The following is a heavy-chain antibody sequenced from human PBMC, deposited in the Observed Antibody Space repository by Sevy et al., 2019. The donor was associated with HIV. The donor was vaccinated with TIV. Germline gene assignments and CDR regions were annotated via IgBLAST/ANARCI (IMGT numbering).Heavy chain of an antibody. CDR1: GGSISAYY. J-gene: IGHJ5*02. CDR2: IYYTGST. V-gene: IGHV4-59*01. CDR3: ARAPPVRSGDDSLNWFDP. D-gene: IGHD5-12*01. Sequence: SETLSLTYTVSGGSISAYYWSWIRQPPGKPLEYIGYIYYTGSTNYNPSLKSRVTISVDTSKNQFSLKLNSVTAADTAVYFWARAPPVRSGDDSLNWFDPWGQGTLVTVSS.